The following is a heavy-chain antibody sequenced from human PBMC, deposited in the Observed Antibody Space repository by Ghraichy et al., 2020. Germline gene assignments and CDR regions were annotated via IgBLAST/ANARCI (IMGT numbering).Heavy chain of an antibody. CDR3: AGGRGRWSSSGRFQ. Sequence: SETLSLTCAVYGGSFSGYYWSWIRQPPGKGLEWIGEINHSGSTNYNPSLKSRVTISVDTSKNQFSLKLSSVTAADTAVYYCAGGRGRWSSSGRFQWCQGTLVTVSP. CDR1: GGSFSGYY. J-gene: IGHJ4*02. D-gene: IGHD6-19*01. CDR2: INHSGST. V-gene: IGHV4-34*01.